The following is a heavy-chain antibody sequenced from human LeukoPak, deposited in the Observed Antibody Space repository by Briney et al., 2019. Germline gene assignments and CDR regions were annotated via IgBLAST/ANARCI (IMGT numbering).Heavy chain of an antibody. Sequence: PRGSLRLSCAASGFTFSSYAMSWVRQAPGKGLEWVSSISGSGASTYYADSVKGRFTISRDNSKNTLSLQMNSLRAEDTAVYYCAKGTRSSWYVLGDQGVWDYWGQGTLVTVSS. V-gene: IGHV3-23*01. CDR3: AKGTRSSWYVLGDQGVWDY. J-gene: IGHJ4*02. CDR1: GFTFSSYA. D-gene: IGHD6-13*01. CDR2: ISGSGAST.